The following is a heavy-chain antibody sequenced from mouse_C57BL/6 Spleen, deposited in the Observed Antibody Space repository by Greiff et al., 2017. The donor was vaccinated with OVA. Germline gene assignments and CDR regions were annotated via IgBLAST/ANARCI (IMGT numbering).Heavy chain of an antibody. J-gene: IGHJ1*03. CDR2: ISYDGSN. CDR1: GYSITSGYY. D-gene: IGHD2-1*01. CDR3: ARIYYGNSHWYFDV. Sequence: VQLKESGPGLVKPSQSLSLTCSVTGYSITSGYYWNWIRQFPGNKLEWMGYISYDGSNNYNPSLKNRISITRDTSKNQFFLKLNSVTTEDTATYYCARIYYGNSHWYFDVWGTGTTVTVSS. V-gene: IGHV3-6*01.